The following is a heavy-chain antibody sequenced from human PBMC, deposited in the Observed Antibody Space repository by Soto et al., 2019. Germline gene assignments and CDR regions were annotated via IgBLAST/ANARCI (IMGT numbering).Heavy chain of an antibody. CDR3: TYRPLVQMTIAKWDWFDP. V-gene: IGHV2-5*01. Sequence: QITLKESGPTLVKPTQTLTLTCTFSGFSLTTSGVGVGWIRQSPGKAPEWLAVIYWNDDKRYNPSLQSRLTITRDTSKNQVVLTMTYMEAVDTATYFRTYRPLVQMTIAKWDWFDPWGQGTLVTVSS. CDR1: GFSLTTSGVG. D-gene: IGHD1-26*01. CDR2: IYWNDDK. J-gene: IGHJ5*02.